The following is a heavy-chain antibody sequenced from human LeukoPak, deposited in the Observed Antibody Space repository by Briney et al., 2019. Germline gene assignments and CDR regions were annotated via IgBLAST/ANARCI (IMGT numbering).Heavy chain of an antibody. J-gene: IGHJ3*02. CDR1: GFSFSSYS. V-gene: IGHV3-21*01. D-gene: IGHD3-16*02. CDR2: ISTSSSYI. Sequence: GALRLSCAASGFSFSSYSMNWVRQAPGKGLEWVSSISTSSSYIYYGDSMKGRFTISRDNAKKSLYLQMNSLRAEDTAVYYCARVPAGVIGMKDAFDIWGQGTMVTVSS. CDR3: ARVPAGVIGMKDAFDI.